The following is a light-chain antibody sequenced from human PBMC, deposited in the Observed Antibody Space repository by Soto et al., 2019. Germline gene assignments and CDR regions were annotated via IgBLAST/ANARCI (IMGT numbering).Light chain of an antibody. CDR2: GSS. CDR1: NSNIGGGFD. CDR3: QSYDSSLSGSV. Sequence: QSVLTQPPSVSGAPGQRVTIYCTGSNSNIGGGFDVHWYQQLPGAAPKLLIYGSSNRPSGVPDRFSGSKSGTSASLAITGLQAEDEADYYCQSYDSSLSGSVFGGGTKLTVL. V-gene: IGLV1-40*01. J-gene: IGLJ2*01.